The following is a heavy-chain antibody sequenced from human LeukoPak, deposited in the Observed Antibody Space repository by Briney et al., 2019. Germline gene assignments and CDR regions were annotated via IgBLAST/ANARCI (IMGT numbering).Heavy chain of an antibody. CDR3: ARVAQVRSNIAVAGTGFDY. CDR2: IIPIFGTA. J-gene: IGHJ4*02. D-gene: IGHD6-19*01. CDR1: GGTFSSYA. V-gene: IGHV1-69*05. Sequence: ASVKVSCKASGGTFSSYAISWVRQAPGQGLEWMGRIIPIFGTANYAQKFQGRVTITTDESTSTAYMELSSLRSEDTAVYYCARVAQVRSNIAVAGTGFDYWGQGTLVTVSS.